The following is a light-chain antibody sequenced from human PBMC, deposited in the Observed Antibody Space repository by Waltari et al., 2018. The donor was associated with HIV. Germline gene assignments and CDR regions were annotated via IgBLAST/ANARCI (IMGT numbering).Light chain of an antibody. CDR2: EVN. J-gene: IGLJ2*01. V-gene: IGLV2-8*01. CDR1: SSDVGRYDY. Sequence: QSALTQPPSASGSLGQSVTISCTGSSSDVGRYDYVSWYQQHPGKAPKLLIFEVNNRPSGVPELFSGSKSGNTASLTVSGLQAEDEAEYSCSSYAGINPVIFGGGTTLTVL. CDR3: SSYAGINPVI.